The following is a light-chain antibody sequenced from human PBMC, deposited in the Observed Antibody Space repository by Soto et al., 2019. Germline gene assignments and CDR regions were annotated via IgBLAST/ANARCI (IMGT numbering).Light chain of an antibody. CDR2: AAS. CDR1: QGINSY. CDR3: QQYYSYST. Sequence: AIRMTQSPSSLSASTGDRVTITWRASQGINSYLAWYQQKPGKAPKLLIYAASTLQSGVPSRFSGSGSGTDFTLTISCLQSEDFATYYCQQYYSYSTFGQGTKVEIK. J-gene: IGKJ1*01. V-gene: IGKV1-8*01.